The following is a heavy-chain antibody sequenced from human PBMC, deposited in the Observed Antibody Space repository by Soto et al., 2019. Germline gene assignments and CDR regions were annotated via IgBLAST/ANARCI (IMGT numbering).Heavy chain of an antibody. CDR2: ISYDGSNK. CDR1: GFTFSSYA. D-gene: IGHD2-8*01. J-gene: IGHJ6*01. CDR3: ARIMSLGGCTDGMDV. Sequence: QVQLVESGGGVVQPGRSLRLSCAASGFTFSSYAMHWVRQAPGKGLEWVAVISYDGSNKYYADSVKGRFTISRDNSKNTLYLQMNSLRAEDTAVYCCARIMSLGGCTDGMDVW. V-gene: IGHV3-30-3*01.